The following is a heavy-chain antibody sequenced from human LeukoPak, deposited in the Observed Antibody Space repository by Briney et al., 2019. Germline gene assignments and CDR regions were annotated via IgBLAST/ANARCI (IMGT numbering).Heavy chain of an antibody. V-gene: IGHV3-15*01. CDR3: TTELYYYDSSGYYTHFQH. J-gene: IGHJ1*01. Sequence: GGSLRLSCAASGFTFSNAWMSWVREAPGKGREWVGRIKSKTDGGTTDYAAPVEGRFTFSRDDSKNTLYLQMNSLKTEDTAVYYCTTELYYYDSSGYYTHFQHWGQGTLVTVSS. D-gene: IGHD3-22*01. CDR2: IKSKTDGGTT. CDR1: GFTFSNAW.